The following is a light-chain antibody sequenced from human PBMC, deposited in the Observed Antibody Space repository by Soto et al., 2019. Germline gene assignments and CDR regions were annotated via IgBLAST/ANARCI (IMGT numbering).Light chain of an antibody. Sequence: STLSASVGDRVTITCRASQSISSWLAWYQQKPGKAPKLLIYKASSLESGVPSRFSGSGSGTEFTLTISSLQPDDFATYYCQQYNSYWRTFGQGTKVDIK. CDR1: QSISSW. CDR3: QQYNSYWRT. CDR2: KAS. J-gene: IGKJ1*01. V-gene: IGKV1-5*03.